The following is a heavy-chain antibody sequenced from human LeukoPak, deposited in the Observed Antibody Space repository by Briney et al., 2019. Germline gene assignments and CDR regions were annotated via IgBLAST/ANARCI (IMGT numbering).Heavy chain of an antibody. CDR2: ISGSGGST. CDR3: AKQAGTTSYYYYYMGV. Sequence: HPGGSLRLSCAASGFIFSSYAMSWVRQAPGKGLEWVSTISGSGGSTYYADSVKGRFTISRDNSKNTLYLQMNSLRTEDTAVYYCAKQAGTTSYYYYYMGVWGKGTTVTVSS. CDR1: GFIFSSYA. J-gene: IGHJ6*03. V-gene: IGHV3-23*01. D-gene: IGHD6-19*01.